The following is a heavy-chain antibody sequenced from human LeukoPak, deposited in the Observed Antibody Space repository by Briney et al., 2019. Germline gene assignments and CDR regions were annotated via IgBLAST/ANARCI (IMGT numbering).Heavy chain of an antibody. CDR1: GFTFSSYA. J-gene: IGHJ4*02. D-gene: IGHD3-22*01. Sequence: GGSLRLSCAASGFTFSSYAMHWVRQAPGKGLEWVAVISYDGSNKYYADSVKGRFTISRENAKKSLYLQMNSLGVGDTAVYFCARGSNNYDTTGFDYWGQGTLVTVSS. V-gene: IGHV3-30*14. CDR2: ISYDGSNK. CDR3: ARGSNNYDTTGFDY.